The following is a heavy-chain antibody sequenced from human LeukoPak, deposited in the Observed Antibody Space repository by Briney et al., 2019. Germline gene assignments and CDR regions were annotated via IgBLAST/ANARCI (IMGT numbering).Heavy chain of an antibody. D-gene: IGHD1-26*01. V-gene: IGHV4-34*01. CDR2: INHSGST. CDR1: GGSFSGYY. CDR3: ARGREEWELFDY. Sequence: SETLSLTCAVYGGSFSGYYWSWIRQPPGKGLEWIGEINHSGSTNYNPSLKSRVTISVDTSKNQFSLKLSSVTAADTAVYYCARGREEWELFDYWGQGTLVTVSS. J-gene: IGHJ4*02.